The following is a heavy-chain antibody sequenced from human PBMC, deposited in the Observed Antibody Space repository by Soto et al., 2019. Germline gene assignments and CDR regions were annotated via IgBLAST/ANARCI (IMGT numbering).Heavy chain of an antibody. CDR3: ARHGESYRIETDY. J-gene: IGHJ4*02. Sequence: PXEXLKISFKSSGYXFTSYWVVWVRHMPGKGLEWMGIIYPGDSDTRYSPSFQFHVTSSADKSIITAYLQWSSLNSSDTAMYYCARHGESYRIETDYWGQGTLGTVSS. CDR1: GYXFTSYW. CDR2: IYPGDSDT. V-gene: IGHV5-51*01. D-gene: IGHD1-26*01.